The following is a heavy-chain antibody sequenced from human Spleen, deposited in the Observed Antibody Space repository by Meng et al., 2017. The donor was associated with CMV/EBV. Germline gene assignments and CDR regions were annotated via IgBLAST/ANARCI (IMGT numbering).Heavy chain of an antibody. CDR3: ARIPLGYCSSTSCSV. D-gene: IGHD2-2*01. J-gene: IGHJ6*02. CDR2: INHSGST. CDR1: GGSFSAYY. Sequence: SETLSLTCAVYGGSFSAYYWSWIRQPPGKGLEWIGEINHSGSTNYNPSLKSRVTISVDTSKNQFSLKLSSVTAADTAVYYCARIPLGYCSSTSCSVWGQGTTVTVSS. V-gene: IGHV4-34*01.